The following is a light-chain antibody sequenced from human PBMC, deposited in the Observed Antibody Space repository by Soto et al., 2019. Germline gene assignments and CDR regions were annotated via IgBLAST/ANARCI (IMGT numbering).Light chain of an antibody. CDR1: QSLLHSNGYNY. CDR2: LGS. CDR3: MQALQTWT. V-gene: IGKV2-28*01. Sequence: DIVMTQSPLSLPVTPGEPASISCRSSQSLLHSNGYNYLDWYLQKPGQSPQLLIYLGSNRASGVTERFSGSGSGKDFTLTISRVEAEDVGVYYCMQALQTWTFGQGTKVEIK. J-gene: IGKJ1*01.